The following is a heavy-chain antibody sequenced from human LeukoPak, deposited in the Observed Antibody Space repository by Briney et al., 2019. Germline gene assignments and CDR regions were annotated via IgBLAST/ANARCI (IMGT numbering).Heavy chain of an antibody. V-gene: IGHV4-61*02. Sequence: SETLSLTCTVSGGSISSGSYYWSRIRQPAGKGLEWIGRIYTSGSTNYNPSLKSRVTISVDTSKNQFSLKLSSVTAADTAVYYCARDGWYKSYMDVWGKGTTVIVSS. D-gene: IGHD6-19*01. CDR2: IYTSGST. CDR1: GGSISSGSYY. J-gene: IGHJ6*03. CDR3: ARDGWYKSYMDV.